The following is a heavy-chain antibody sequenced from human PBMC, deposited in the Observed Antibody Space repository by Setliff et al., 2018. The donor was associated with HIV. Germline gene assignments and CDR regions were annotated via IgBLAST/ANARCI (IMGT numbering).Heavy chain of an antibody. CDR3: ARDTRMVGPYYDFWGGPTDY. D-gene: IGHD3-3*01. CDR1: GFTFSSYA. J-gene: IGHJ4*02. V-gene: IGHV3-30*14. CDR2: ISYDGSNK. Sequence: PGGSLRLSCAASGFTFSSYAMHWVRQAPGKGLEWVAVISYDGSNKYYADSVKGRFTISRDKSKNTLYLQMNSLRADDTAVYYCARDTRMVGPYYDFWGGPTDYWGQGTLVTVSS.